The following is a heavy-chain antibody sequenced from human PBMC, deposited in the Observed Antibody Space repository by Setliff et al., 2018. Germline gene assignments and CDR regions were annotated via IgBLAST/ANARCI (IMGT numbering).Heavy chain of an antibody. D-gene: IGHD2-21*02. V-gene: IGHV4-38-2*02. CDR2: IYHSGST. J-gene: IGHJ4*02. CDR3: ARDLGHGGDSDY. CDR1: GYSISSGYY. Sequence: SETLSLTCTVSGYSISSGYYWGWIRQPPGKGLEWIGSIYHSGSTYYNPSLKSRVTISVDTSKNQFSLRLSSVTAADTAVYYCARDLGHGGDSDYWGQGILVTVSS.